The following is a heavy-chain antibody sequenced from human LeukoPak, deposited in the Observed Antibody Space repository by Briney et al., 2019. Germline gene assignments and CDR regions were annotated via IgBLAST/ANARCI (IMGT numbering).Heavy chain of an antibody. D-gene: IGHD4-11*01. CDR2: IKSKDDGETT. J-gene: IGHJ4*02. V-gene: IGHV3-15*01. Sequence: GGSLRLSCAASRFRFSTSWMSWVREAPGKGLEWAGRIKSKDDGETTEYAAPVKGRFTISRDDSKSMLYLQMMSLKTEDTAVYYCCADTVDPLAQIDKWGQGALVTVSS. CDR3: CADTVDPLAQIDK. CDR1: RFRFSTSW.